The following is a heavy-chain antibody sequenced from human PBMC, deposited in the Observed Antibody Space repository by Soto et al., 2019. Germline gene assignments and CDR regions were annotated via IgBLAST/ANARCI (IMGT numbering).Heavy chain of an antibody. CDR2: ISGSGGST. D-gene: IGHD3-10*01. V-gene: IGHV3-23*04. CDR1: GFTFSSYA. CDR3: AKGGTLWFGESNWFDP. J-gene: IGHJ5*02. Sequence: EVQLVESGGGLVKPGGSLRLSCAASGFTFSSYAMSWVRQAPGKGLEWVSAISGSGGSTYYADSVKGRFTISRDNSKNTLYLQMNSLRAEDTAVYYCAKGGTLWFGESNWFDPWGQGTLVTVSS.